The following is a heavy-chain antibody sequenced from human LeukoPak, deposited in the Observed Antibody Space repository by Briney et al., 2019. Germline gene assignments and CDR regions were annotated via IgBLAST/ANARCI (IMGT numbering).Heavy chain of an antibody. V-gene: IGHV3-53*01. CDR1: GFTVSSNY. CDR3: ARDLTTQDDY. CDR2: IHSGGST. Sequence: PGGSLRLSCAASGFTVSSNYMSWVRQAPGKGLEWVSVIHSGGSTYYADSVKGRFTISRDNSKNTLYLQMNSLRAEDTAVYYCARDLTTQDDYWGQGTLVTVSS. D-gene: IGHD1-1*01. J-gene: IGHJ4*02.